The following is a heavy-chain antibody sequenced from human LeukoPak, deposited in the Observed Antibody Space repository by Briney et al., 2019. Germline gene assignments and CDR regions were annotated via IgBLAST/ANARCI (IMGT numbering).Heavy chain of an antibody. CDR3: ARGGVNYYGSGSYYNARFFNWFDP. Sequence: GPSGKVSCKSSGYTFTIYDINWVRQATGQGLGWMGWMNPNSGNTGYARKFQGRVTMTRNTSISTAYMELSSLRSEDTAVYYCARGGVNYYGSGSYYNARFFNWFDPWGQGTLVTVSS. CDR1: GYTFTIYD. V-gene: IGHV1-8*01. D-gene: IGHD3-10*01. J-gene: IGHJ5*02. CDR2: MNPNSGNT.